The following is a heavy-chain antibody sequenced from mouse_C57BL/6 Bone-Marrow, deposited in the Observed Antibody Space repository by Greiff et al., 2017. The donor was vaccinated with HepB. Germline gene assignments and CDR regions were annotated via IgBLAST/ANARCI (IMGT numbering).Heavy chain of an antibody. CDR3: AKEYYYGGGPAWFAY. CDR1: GYTFTSYW. V-gene: IGHV1-69*01. J-gene: IGHJ3*01. CDR2: IDPSDSYT. D-gene: IGHD1-1*02. Sequence: QVQLQQPGAELVMPGASVKLSCKASGYTFTSYWMHWVKQRPGQGLEWIGEIDPSDSYTNYNQKFKGKSTLTVDKSSSTAYMQLSSLTSEDSAVYYCAKEYYYGGGPAWFAYWGQGTLVTVSA.